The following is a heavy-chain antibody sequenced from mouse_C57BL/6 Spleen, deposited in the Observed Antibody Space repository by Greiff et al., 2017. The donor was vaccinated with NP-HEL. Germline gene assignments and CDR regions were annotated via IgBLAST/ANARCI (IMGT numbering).Heavy chain of an antibody. CDR3: ARDPIPNYYGSSYDYAMDY. Sequence: EVKLVESGGGLVKPGGSLKLSCAASGFTFSDYGMHWVRQAPEKGLEWVAYISRGSSTIYYADTVKGRFTISRDNAKNTLFLQMTSLRSEDTAMYYCARDPIPNYYGSSYDYAMDYWGQGTSVTVSS. J-gene: IGHJ4*01. D-gene: IGHD1-1*01. V-gene: IGHV5-17*01. CDR1: GFTFSDYG. CDR2: ISRGSSTI.